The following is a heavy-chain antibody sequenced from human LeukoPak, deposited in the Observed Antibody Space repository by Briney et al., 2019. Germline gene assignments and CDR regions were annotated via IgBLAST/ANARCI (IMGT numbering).Heavy chain of an antibody. D-gene: IGHD3-22*01. CDR3: ARDGGSYYYDTGLDY. J-gene: IGHJ4*02. Sequence: SQTLSLTCAISGDIFSSNSAAWNWIRQSPSRGLEWLVRTYYRSKWYNDYAVSVKSRITINPDTSKNQFSLQLNSVTPEDTAVYYCARDGGSYYYDTGLDYWGQGTLVTVSS. V-gene: IGHV6-1*01. CDR2: TYYRSKWYN. CDR1: GDIFSSNSAA.